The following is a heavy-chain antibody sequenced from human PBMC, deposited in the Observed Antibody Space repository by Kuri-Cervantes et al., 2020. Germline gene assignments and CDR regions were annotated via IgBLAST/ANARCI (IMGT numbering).Heavy chain of an antibody. D-gene: IGHD1-26*01. V-gene: IGHV3-20*04. CDR1: GFTFDDYG. Sequence: GGSLRLSCAASGFTFDDYGMSWVRQAPGKGLEWVSGINWNGGSTGYADSVKGRFTISRDNAKNSLYLQMNSLRAGDTAVYYCAIPIGGSYGEEIWGQGTMVTVSS. J-gene: IGHJ3*02. CDR3: AIPIGGSYGEEI. CDR2: INWNGGST.